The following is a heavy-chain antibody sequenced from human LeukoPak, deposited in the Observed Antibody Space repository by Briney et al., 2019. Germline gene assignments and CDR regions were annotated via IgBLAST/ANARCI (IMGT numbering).Heavy chain of an antibody. CDR2: IRFDGSNK. CDR1: GFTFSNYG. CDR3: AKGHQLFSVNY. Sequence: GWSLRLSCAASGFTFSNYGMHWVRQAPGKGLECVAFIRFDGSNKYYADSVKGRFTTSRDNSKNTLYLQMNSLRTEDTAVYYCAKGHQLFSVNYWGQGTLVTVSS. J-gene: IGHJ4*02. D-gene: IGHD5-24*01. V-gene: IGHV3-30*02.